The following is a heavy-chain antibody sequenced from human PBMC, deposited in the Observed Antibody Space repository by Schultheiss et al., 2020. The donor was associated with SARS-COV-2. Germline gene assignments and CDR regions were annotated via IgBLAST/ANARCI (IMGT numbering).Heavy chain of an antibody. D-gene: IGHD3-16*01. V-gene: IGHV4-38-2*02. CDR2: IYYSGST. CDR3: ARDREVWDY. CDR1: GYSISSGYY. J-gene: IGHJ4*02. Sequence: SETLSLTCAVSGYSISSGYYWGWIRQPPGKGLEWIGYIYYSGSTYYNPSLKSRVTISVDTSKNQFSLKLSSVTAADTAVYYCARDREVWDYWGQGTLVTVSS.